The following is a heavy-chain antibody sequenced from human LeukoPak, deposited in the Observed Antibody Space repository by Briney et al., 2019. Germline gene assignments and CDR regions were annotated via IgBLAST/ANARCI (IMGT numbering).Heavy chain of an antibody. D-gene: IGHD2-2*01. CDR1: GYSFIYHY. V-gene: IGHV1-2*02. J-gene: IGHJ4*02. CDR2: INPNSGGT. Sequence: ASVKVSCKASGYSFIYHYIHWVRQAPGHGLEWMGWINPNSGGTIYAQKFEGRVTMTRDTSISTAYLELSRMTSDDTAVYYCARDGACSSASCQNFDYWGQGTLVTVSS. CDR3: ARDGACSSASCQNFDY.